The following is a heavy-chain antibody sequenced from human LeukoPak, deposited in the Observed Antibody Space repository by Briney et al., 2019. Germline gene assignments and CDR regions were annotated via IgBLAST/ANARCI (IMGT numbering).Heavy chain of an antibody. V-gene: IGHV1-46*01. CDR2: INPTGGST. D-gene: IGHD3-22*01. CDR3: ARQGRSGSYSTFSWFDP. J-gene: IGHJ5*02. Sequence: ASVKVSCKASGYTFTTYYMHWVRQAPGKGLEWMGKINPTGGSTTYAQKFQGRVTMTRDMSTNTVYMELTSLRSEDTAVYYCARQGRSGSYSTFSWFDPWGQGTLATVSS. CDR1: GYTFTTYY.